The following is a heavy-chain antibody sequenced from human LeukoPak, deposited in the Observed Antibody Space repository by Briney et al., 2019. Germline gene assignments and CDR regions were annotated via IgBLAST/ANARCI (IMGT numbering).Heavy chain of an antibody. CDR3: ARDLSGSYCGGDCYWPIDY. V-gene: IGHV3-23*01. J-gene: IGHJ4*02. Sequence: GGSLRLSCAASGFTFSSYAMSWVRQAPGKGLEWVSGISGSGDNTYYADSVKGRFTISRDNAKNSLYLQMNSLRAEDTAVYYCARDLSGSYCGGDCYWPIDYWGQGTLVTVSS. CDR1: GFTFSSYA. CDR2: ISGSGDNT. D-gene: IGHD2-21*02.